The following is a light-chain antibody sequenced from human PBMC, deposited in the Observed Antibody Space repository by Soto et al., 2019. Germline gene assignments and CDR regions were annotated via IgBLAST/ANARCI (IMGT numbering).Light chain of an antibody. Sequence: EIVMTPSPDTLSVSPGERATLSCRASQSVSSNLACYQQKPGQAPRLLIHGASTRGTGNVARCSGSGSGTESTLTISSLQSEDFAVDYCQQYNKGPSAITFGQGTLLEIK. V-gene: IGKV3D-15*01. CDR3: QQYNKGPSAIT. J-gene: IGKJ5*01. CDR2: GAS. CDR1: QSVSSN.